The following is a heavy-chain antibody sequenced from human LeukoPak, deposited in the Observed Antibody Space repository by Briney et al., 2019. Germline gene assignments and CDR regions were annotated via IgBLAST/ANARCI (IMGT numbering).Heavy chain of an antibody. CDR3: ARGRANYYGSGSYRAVFDY. D-gene: IGHD3-10*01. Sequence: SETLSLTCAVYGGSFSGYYWSWIRQPPGKGLEWIGEINHSERTNHNPSLKSRVTISVDTSKNQFSLKLSSVTAADTAVYYCARGRANYYGSGSYRAVFDYWGQGTLVTVSS. CDR2: INHSERT. CDR1: GGSFSGYY. J-gene: IGHJ4*02. V-gene: IGHV4-34*01.